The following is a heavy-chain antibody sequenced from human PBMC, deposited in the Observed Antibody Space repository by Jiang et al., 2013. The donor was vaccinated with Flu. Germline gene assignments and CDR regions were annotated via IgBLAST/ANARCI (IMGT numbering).Heavy chain of an antibody. J-gene: IGHJ4*02. Sequence: KPTQTLTLTCTFSGFSLSTSGMCVSWIRQPPGKALEWLALIDWDDDKYYSTSLKTRLTISKDTSKNQVVLTMTNMDPVDTATYYCARLTTVTTNTVNYYFDYWGQGTLVTVSS. V-gene: IGHV2-70*01. CDR1: GFSLSTSGMC. CDR3: ARLTTVTTNTVNYYFDY. D-gene: IGHD4-17*01. CDR2: IDWDDDK.